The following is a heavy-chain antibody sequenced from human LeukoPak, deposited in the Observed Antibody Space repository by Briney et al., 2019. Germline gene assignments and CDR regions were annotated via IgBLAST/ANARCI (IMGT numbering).Heavy chain of an antibody. CDR3: ARSGTSHCVLTY. CDR1: GGSISSYY. V-gene: IGHV4-59*01. D-gene: IGHD2-2*01. CDR2: IYYSGST. Sequence: SETLSLTCTVSGGSISSYYWSWIRQPPGKGLEWIGYIYYSGSTNYNPSLKSRVTISVDTSKNQFSLKLSSVTAADTAVYYCARSGTSHCVLTYWGQGTLVTVSS. J-gene: IGHJ4*02.